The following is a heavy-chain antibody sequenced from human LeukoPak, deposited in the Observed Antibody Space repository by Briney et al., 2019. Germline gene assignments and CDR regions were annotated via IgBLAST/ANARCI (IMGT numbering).Heavy chain of an antibody. D-gene: IGHD5-12*01. CDR3: ARFRAWLGYYFDY. Sequence: GGSLRLSCAASGFTFSSNYMSWVRQAPGKGLEWVSVIYSGGSTYYADSVKGRFTISRHSSKNTLYLQMNSLRAEDTAVYYCARFRAWLGYYFDYWGQGTLVTVSS. CDR1: GFTFSSNY. V-gene: IGHV3-53*04. CDR2: IYSGGST. J-gene: IGHJ4*02.